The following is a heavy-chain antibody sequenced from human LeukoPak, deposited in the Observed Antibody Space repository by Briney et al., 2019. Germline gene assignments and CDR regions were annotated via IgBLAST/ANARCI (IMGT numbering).Heavy chain of an antibody. J-gene: IGHJ4*02. D-gene: IGHD1-26*01. CDR1: GYTFTSYD. V-gene: IGHV1-8*01. Sequence: ASVKVSCKASGYTFTSYDINWVRQATGQGLEWMGWMNPNSGNTGYAQKFQGRVTMTRNTSISTAYMELSSLRSEDTAVYYCARVWGERRFFDYWGQGTLVTVSS. CDR2: MNPNSGNT. CDR3: ARVWGERRFFDY.